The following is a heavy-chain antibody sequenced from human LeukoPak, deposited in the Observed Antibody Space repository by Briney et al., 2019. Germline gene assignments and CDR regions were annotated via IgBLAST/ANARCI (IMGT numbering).Heavy chain of an antibody. V-gene: IGHV3-48*01. J-gene: IGHJ6*03. CDR3: ARVGTTNYYFYYKDV. CDR2: VSSSGGTI. CDR1: GFTFSTYT. D-gene: IGHD2-2*01. Sequence: GGSLRLPCASSGFTFSTYTMNWVRQAPGKGLEWVSYVSSSGGTIYYADSVKGRFTISRDNAKNSLYLQMNSLRAEDTAVYYCARVGTTNYYFYYKDVWGKGTTVTVSS.